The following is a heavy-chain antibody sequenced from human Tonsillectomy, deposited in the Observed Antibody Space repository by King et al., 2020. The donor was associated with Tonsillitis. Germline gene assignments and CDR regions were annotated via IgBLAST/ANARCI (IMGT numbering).Heavy chain of an antibody. Sequence: VQLVESGGGLVKPGGSLRLSCAASGFSFTHAWMTWVRQAPGKGLEWVGRIKSKTYGGTTDYTKPVKGRFIISRDDSKNTLYLHMNSLKTEDTAVYYCTTAIYVTGLDYWGQGTLVTVSS. V-gene: IGHV3-15*01. D-gene: IGHD2-21*02. CDR1: GFSFTHAW. CDR3: TTAIYVTGLDY. CDR2: IKSKTYGGTT. J-gene: IGHJ4*02.